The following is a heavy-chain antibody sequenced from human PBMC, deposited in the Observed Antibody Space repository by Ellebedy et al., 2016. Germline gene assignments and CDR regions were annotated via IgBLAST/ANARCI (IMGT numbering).Heavy chain of an antibody. CDR3: ARGYDFWSGYYPPFDY. D-gene: IGHD3-3*01. CDR1: GYTFTSYA. CDR2: INAGNGNT. J-gene: IGHJ4*02. Sequence: ASVKVSCXASGYTFTSYAMHWVRQAPGQRLEWMGWINAGNGNTKYSQKFQGRVTITRDTSASTAYMELSSLRSEDTAVYYCARGYDFWSGYYPPFDYWGQGTLVTVSS. V-gene: IGHV1-3*01.